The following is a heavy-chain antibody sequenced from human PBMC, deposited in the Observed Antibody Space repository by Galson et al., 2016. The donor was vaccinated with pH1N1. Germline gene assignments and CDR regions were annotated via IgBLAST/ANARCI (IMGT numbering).Heavy chain of an antibody. CDR1: GYTFTSYD. Sequence: SCKASGYTFTSYDINWVRQATGQGLEWMGSTNPNSGNTGSAQKFQGRVTMTRNSSITTAYMELSSLRVEDTAGYYCARGRKYAMDVWGQGTTVTVSS. CDR3: ARGRKYAMDV. D-gene: IGHD1-14*01. V-gene: IGHV1-8*01. J-gene: IGHJ6*02. CDR2: TNPNSGNT.